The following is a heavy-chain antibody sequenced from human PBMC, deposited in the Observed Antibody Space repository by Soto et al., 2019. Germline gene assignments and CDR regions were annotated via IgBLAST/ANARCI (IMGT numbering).Heavy chain of an antibody. J-gene: IGHJ4*02. CDR3: ARDRGQDYYDSSDYFDY. V-gene: IGHV1-69*13. CDR2: IIPIFGTA. Sequence: SVKVSCKASGGTFSSYAISWVRQAPGQGLEWMGGIIPIFGTANYAQKFQGRVTITADESTSTAYMELSSLRSEDTAVYYCARDRGQDYYDSSDYFDYWGQGTLVTVSS. CDR1: GGTFSSYA. D-gene: IGHD3-22*01.